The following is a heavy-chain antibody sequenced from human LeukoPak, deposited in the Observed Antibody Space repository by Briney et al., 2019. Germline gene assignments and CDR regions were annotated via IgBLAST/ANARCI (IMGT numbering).Heavy chain of an antibody. CDR2: LSGSGNTV. CDR3: AKFYAPSGGNSGWPWVIDN. V-gene: IGHV3-23*01. D-gene: IGHD6-25*01. Sequence: GGSLRLSCAASGFIFRTYAMTWVRQAPGKGLEWVSALSGSGNTVYYANSVKGRFAISRDNSKNSLSLQMNNLRGEDTALYYCAKFYAPSGGNSGWPWVIDNWGQGTLVTVSP. CDR1: GFIFRTYA. J-gene: IGHJ4*02.